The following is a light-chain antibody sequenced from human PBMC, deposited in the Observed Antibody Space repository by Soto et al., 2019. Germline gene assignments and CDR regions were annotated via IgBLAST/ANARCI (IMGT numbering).Light chain of an antibody. CDR2: KVS. V-gene: IGKV2-30*01. CDR1: QSLVDSDGNTY. Sequence: DVVLTQSPLSLTVTLGQPASISCRSSQSLVDSDGNTYLNWFQQRPGQSPRRLIDKVSNRDSGVPDRFSGSGSDTDFTLKISRVEAEDVGVYYCMEGTHWPPWTFGQGTKVEIK. J-gene: IGKJ1*01. CDR3: MEGTHWPPWT.